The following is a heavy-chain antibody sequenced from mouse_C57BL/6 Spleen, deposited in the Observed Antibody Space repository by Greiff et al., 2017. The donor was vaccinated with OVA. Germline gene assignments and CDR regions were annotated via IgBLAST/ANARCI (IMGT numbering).Heavy chain of an antibody. Sequence: DVQLQESGPELVKPGASVKMSCKASGYTFTDYNMHWVKQSHGKSLEWIGYINPNNGGTSYNQKFKGKATLTVNKSSSTAYMELRSLTSEDSAVYYCARPYYYGSSSAWFAYWGQGTLVTVSA. V-gene: IGHV1-22*01. D-gene: IGHD1-1*01. CDR3: ARPYYYGSSSAWFAY. J-gene: IGHJ3*01. CDR1: GYTFTDYN. CDR2: INPNNGGT.